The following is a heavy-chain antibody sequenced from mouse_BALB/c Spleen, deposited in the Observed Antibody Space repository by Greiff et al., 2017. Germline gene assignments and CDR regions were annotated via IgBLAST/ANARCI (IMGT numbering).Heavy chain of an antibody. V-gene: IGHV1S137*01. CDR1: GFTFTDYA. Sequence: VQLQQSGAELVRPGVSVKISCKGSGFTFTDYAMHWVKQSHAKSLEWIGVISTYYGDASYNQKFKGKATMTVDKSSSTAYMELARLTSEDSAIYYCAREGSHWYFDVWGAGTTVTVSS. CDR3: AREGSHWYFDV. J-gene: IGHJ1*01. CDR2: ISTYYGDA.